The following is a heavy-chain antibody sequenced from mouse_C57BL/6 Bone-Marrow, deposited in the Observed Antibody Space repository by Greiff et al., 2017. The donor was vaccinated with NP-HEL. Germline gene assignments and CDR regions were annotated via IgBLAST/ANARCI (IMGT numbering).Heavy chain of an antibody. CDR1: GFTFSSYG. CDR3: ARRGTTVVAPFDV. V-gene: IGHV5-6*02. D-gene: IGHD1-1*01. CDR2: ISSGGSYT. Sequence: EVKLMESGGDLVKPGGSLKLSCAASGFTFSSYGMSWVRQTPDKRLEWVATISSGGSYTYYPDSVKGRFTISRDNAKNTLYLQMSSLKSEDTAMYYCARRGTTVVAPFDVWGTGTTVTVSS. J-gene: IGHJ1*03.